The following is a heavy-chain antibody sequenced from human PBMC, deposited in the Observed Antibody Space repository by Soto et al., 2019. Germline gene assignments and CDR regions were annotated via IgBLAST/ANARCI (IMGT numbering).Heavy chain of an antibody. CDR3: ARGIPGYCGGATCYSGWFDP. J-gene: IGHJ5*02. Sequence: EASVKVSCKASGGTFNRYAISWVRQAPGQGVEWMGGIIPIFGTANYAQKFQGGVTMTTDTSTSTAYMELRSLRSDDTAVYYCARGIPGYCGGATCYSGWFDPWGQGTLVIVSS. V-gene: IGHV1-69*05. CDR2: IIPIFGTA. D-gene: IGHD2-15*01. CDR1: GGTFNRYA.